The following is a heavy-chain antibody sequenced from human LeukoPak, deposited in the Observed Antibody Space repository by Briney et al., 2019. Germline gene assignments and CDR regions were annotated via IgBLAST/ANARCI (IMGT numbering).Heavy chain of an antibody. CDR2: IYYSGST. D-gene: IGHD3-22*01. CDR1: GGSISSYY. J-gene: IGHJ2*01. V-gene: IGHV4-59*08. Sequence: SETLSLTCTVSGGSISSYYWSWIRQPPGKGLEWIGYIYYSGSTYYNPSLKSRVTISVDTSKNQFSLKLSSVTAADTAVYYCARASGYSSVYFDLWGRGTLVTVSS. CDR3: ARASGYSSVYFDL.